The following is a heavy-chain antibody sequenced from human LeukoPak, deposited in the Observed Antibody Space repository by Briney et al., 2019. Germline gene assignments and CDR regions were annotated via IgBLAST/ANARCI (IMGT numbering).Heavy chain of an antibody. J-gene: IGHJ5*02. CDR2: IYYSGST. CDR1: GGSISSGGYY. CDR3: ARDILSYGFDP. V-gene: IGHV4-31*03. D-gene: IGHD1-26*01. Sequence: SETLSLTCTVSGGSISSGGYYWSWIRQHPGKGLEWIGYIYYSGSTYYNPSLKSRVTISVDTSKNQFSLKLSSVTAADTAVYHCARDILSYGFDPWGQGTLVTVSS.